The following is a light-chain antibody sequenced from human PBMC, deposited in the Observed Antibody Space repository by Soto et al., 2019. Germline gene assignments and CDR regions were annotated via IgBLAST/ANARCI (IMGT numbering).Light chain of an antibody. CDR1: QSVLYSPNNKNY. CDR3: QQYHSAPQS. Sequence: DIVMTQSPDSLAVSLGERATINCKSSQSVLYSPNNKNYLAWYQQKPGQPPKLLIYWASTRESGVPDRFGGSGSWTDFTLTISSLQAEDVAFYYCQQYHSAPQSFGQGTKVEIK. V-gene: IGKV4-1*01. CDR2: WAS. J-gene: IGKJ1*01.